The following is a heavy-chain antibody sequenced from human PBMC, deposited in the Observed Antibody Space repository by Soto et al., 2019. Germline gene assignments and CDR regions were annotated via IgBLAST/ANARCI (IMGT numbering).Heavy chain of an antibody. CDR3: AISPSGGYAFDY. Sequence: GASVKVSCKASGGTFSSYAISWVRQAPGQGREWMVGLIPIFGTANYAQKFQGRVTITADESTSTAYMELSSLRSEDTAVYYCAISPSGGYAFDYGGQGTLVPVTS. D-gene: IGHD3-22*01. J-gene: IGHJ4*02. CDR1: GGTFSSYA. CDR2: LIPIFGTA. V-gene: IGHV1-69*01.